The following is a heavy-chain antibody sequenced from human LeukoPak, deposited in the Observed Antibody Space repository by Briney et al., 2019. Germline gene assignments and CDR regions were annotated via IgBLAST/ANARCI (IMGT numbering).Heavy chain of an antibody. CDR2: INPSSGGT. V-gene: IGHV1-2*02. D-gene: IGHD4-17*01. CDR3: ARDWYYGDGYFDY. CDR1: VYTFTGYY. J-gene: IGHJ4*02. Sequence: ASVKVSCKASVYTFTGYYMHWVRQAPGQGLEWMGWINPSSGGTNYAQKFQGRVTLTRDTSISTAYMELSRLRSDDTAVYYCARDWYYGDGYFDYWGQGTLVTVSS.